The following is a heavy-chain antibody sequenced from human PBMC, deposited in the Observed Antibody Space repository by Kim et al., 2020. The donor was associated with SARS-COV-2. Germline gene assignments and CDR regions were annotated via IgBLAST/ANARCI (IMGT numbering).Heavy chain of an antibody. V-gene: IGHV6-1*01. D-gene: IGHD6-6*01. CDR1: GDSVSNISAV. CDR2: TYYRSQWYN. J-gene: IGHJ6*02. CDR3: ARGMSSSSYHYGMDV. Sequence: SQTLSLTCAISGDSVSNISAVWHWIRQSPSRGLEWLGRTYYRSQWYNDYAISVRSRITFNPDTSKNQFSLQLDSVTPDDTAVYYCARGMSSSSYHYGMDVWGQGTTVTVSS.